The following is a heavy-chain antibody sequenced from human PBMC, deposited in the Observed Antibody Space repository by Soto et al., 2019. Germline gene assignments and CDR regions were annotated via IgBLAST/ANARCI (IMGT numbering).Heavy chain of an antibody. CDR3: ARQDSGSHRDQLQHAFDV. V-gene: IGHV4-39*01. CDR1: GGSISSSSYY. D-gene: IGHD3-10*01. CDR2: IYYSGAT. Sequence: QLQLQESGPGLVESSETLSLTCTVSGGSISSSSYYWGWIRQPPGKGLEWIGSIYYSGATYYKSSLKSRVTISVDTSKKQFSLKLNSVTAADTAVYYCARQDSGSHRDQLQHAFDVWGQGTMVTVSP. J-gene: IGHJ3*01.